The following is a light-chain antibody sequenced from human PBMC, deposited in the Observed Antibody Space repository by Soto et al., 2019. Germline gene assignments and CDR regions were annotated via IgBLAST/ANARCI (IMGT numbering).Light chain of an antibody. CDR3: QSYDSTLSARYV. J-gene: IGLJ1*01. V-gene: IGLV1-44*01. CDR1: SSNIGSST. Sequence: QSVLTQPPSASGIPGQRVTISCSGSSSNIGSSTVNWYQQLPGTAPKLLIFGTINRPSGVPDRFSGSKSGTSASLAITGLQAEDEGDYYCQSYDSTLSARYVFGTGTKLTVL. CDR2: GTI.